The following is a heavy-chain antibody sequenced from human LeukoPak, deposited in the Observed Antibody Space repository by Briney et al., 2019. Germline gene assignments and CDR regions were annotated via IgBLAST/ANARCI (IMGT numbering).Heavy chain of an antibody. CDR1: GGSISSYY. CDR2: IYYSGST. V-gene: IGHV4-59*08. J-gene: IGHJ5*02. Sequence: SKTLSLTCTVSGGSISSYYWGWIRQPPGKGLEWIGYIYYSGSTNYNPSLKSRVTISVDTSKNQFSLKLSSVTAADTAVYYCARAGMVRGVTGFDPWGQGTLVTVSS. D-gene: IGHD3-10*01. CDR3: ARAGMVRGVTGFDP.